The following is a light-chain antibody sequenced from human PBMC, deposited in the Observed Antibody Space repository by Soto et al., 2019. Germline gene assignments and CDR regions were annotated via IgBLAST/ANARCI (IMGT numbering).Light chain of an antibody. CDR2: ETS. CDR3: QHRENWPLT. J-gene: IGKJ4*01. Sequence: EIVLTQSPATLALSPGQRATLSCRASQNIDTYLAWYLQKPGQAPRILIYETSNRATVIPERFSGSGSGTDFTITIRCLEAEDFAVYYCQHRENWPLTFGGGTKLEI. V-gene: IGKV3-11*01. CDR1: QNIDTY.